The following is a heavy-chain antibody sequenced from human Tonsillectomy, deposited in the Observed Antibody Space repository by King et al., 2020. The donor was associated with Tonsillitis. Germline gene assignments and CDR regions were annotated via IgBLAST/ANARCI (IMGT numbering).Heavy chain of an antibody. J-gene: IGHJ2*01. CDR3: ARDERVSLSYFDL. CDR2: IYYSGST. CDR1: GGSVSSGSYY. D-gene: IGHD1-1*01. V-gene: IGHV4-61*01. Sequence: QLQESGPGLVKPSETLSLTCTVSGGSVSSGSYYWNWIRQPPGKGLEWIGYIYYSGSTHYNPSLKSRVTISVDTSKNQFSLKLSSVTAADTAVYYCARDERVSLSYFDLWGRGTLVSVSS.